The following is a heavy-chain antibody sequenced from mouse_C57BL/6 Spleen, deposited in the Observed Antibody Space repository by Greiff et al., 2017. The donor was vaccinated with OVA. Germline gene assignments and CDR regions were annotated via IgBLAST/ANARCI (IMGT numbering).Heavy chain of an antibody. J-gene: IGHJ3*01. CDR1: GYSITSGYY. CDR2: ISYDGSN. CDR3: ASLYDYDLPWFAY. V-gene: IGHV3-6*01. D-gene: IGHD2-4*01. Sequence: EVQLQQSGPGLVKPSQSLSLTCSVTGYSITSGYYWNWIRQFPGNKLEWMGYISYDGSNNYNPSLKNRISITRDTSKNQFFLKLNSVTTEDTATYDCASLYDYDLPWFAYWGQGTLVTVSA.